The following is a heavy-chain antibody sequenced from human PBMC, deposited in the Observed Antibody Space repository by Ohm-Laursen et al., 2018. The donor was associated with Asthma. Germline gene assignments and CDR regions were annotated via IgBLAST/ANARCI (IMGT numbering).Heavy chain of an antibody. D-gene: IGHD1-26*01. CDR3: IKDLSGTYSFDY. CDR2: MNGNGDTT. V-gene: IGHV3-64D*08. J-gene: IGHJ4*02. Sequence: SLRLSCAASGFTFSNYAMHWVRQTPGKGLDYVSSMNGNGDTTHYADSVKGRFTISRDNSKNTLYLQMSSLRAEDTAVYHCIKDLSGTYSFDYWGQGALVTVSS. CDR1: GFTFSNYA.